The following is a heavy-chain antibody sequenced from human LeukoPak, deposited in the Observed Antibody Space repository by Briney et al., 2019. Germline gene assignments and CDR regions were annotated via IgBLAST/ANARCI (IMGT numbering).Heavy chain of an antibody. CDR2: ISWTSGTI. CDR1: GFIFDDYA. Sequence: GGSLRLSCAASGFIFDDYAMHWVRQAPGKGLEWVSGISWTSGTIGYADSVKGRFTISRDNAKNSLYLQMNSLRAEDTAVYYCARIWDDYSNDDYWGQGTLVTVSS. J-gene: IGHJ4*02. V-gene: IGHV3-9*01. D-gene: IGHD4-11*01. CDR3: ARIWDDYSNDDY.